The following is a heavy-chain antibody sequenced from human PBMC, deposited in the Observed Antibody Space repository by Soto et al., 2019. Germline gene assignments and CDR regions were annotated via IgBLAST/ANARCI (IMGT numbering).Heavy chain of an antibody. CDR1: GYSFSNYW. CDR3: ARLPNLSSPSFDF. Sequence: EVQLVQSGIEVKKPGESLRISCQTSGYSFSNYWIGWVRQMPGKGLEWMGILFPGDSDTNYSPSFQGHVTISVDKSITTSYLLFTSLKASDTAIYFCARLPNLSSPSFDFWGQGTLVTVCS. CDR2: LFPGDSDT. J-gene: IGHJ4*02. V-gene: IGHV5-51*01. D-gene: IGHD2-2*01.